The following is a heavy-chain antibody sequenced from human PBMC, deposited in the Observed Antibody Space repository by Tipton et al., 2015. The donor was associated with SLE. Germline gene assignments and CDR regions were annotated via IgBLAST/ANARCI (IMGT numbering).Heavy chain of an antibody. D-gene: IGHD1-26*01. V-gene: IGHV3-23*01. Sequence: GSLRLSCAASGFTFSSYAMSWVRQAPGKGLEWVSTITDSGRGTYYADSLTGRFSISRDNSKSTLYLQMNSLRAEDTAVYYCAKDLNSGTIGYFDYWGQGTLVTVSS. CDR1: GFTFSSYA. CDR3: AKDLNSGTIGYFDY. J-gene: IGHJ4*02. CDR2: ITDSGRGT.